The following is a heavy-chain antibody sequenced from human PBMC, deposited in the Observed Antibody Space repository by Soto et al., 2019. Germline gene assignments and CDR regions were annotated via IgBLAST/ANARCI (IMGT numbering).Heavy chain of an antibody. CDR1: GATFTKCT. D-gene: IGHD3-10*01. V-gene: IGHV1-69*19. J-gene: IGHJ6*02. Sequence: QVPLEQSGSEVKMPGSSVTVSCKAYGATFTKCTFNWVRQAPGQGLEWMGGIIPLFGSTNYAERFQGRLTVTTNESTGTVFMELSSLTSDDTAIYYCARDETVIRGVIKRGGGLDLWGQGTTVIVSS. CDR2: IIPLFGST. CDR3: ARDETVIRGVIKRGGGLDL.